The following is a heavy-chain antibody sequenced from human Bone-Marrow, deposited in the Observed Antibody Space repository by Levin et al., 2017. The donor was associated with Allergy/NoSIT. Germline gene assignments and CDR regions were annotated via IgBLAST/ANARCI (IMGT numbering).Heavy chain of an antibody. J-gene: IGHJ5*02. CDR1: GDSVSSTNAA. CDR3: AREDPSGNYYNWFDP. V-gene: IGHV6-1*01. D-gene: IGHD1-26*01. Sequence: SQTLSLTCGISGDSVSSTNAAWNWIRQSPSRGLEWLGRTYYRTRWYNDYAVSVKSRITINPDTFRNQFSLQLNSVTPEDTAVYYCAREDPSGNYYNWFDPWGQGTLVTVSS. CDR2: TYYRTRWYN.